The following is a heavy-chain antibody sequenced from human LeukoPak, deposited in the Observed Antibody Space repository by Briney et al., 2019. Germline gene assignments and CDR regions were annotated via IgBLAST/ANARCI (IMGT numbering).Heavy chain of an antibody. CDR1: GYTFTSYG. CDR3: AALFSPGYCSSTSCPYYFDY. CDR2: ISVYNGNT. Sequence: ASVKVSCKASGYTFTSYGISWVRQAPGQGLEWMGWISVYNGNTNYAQKFQERVTITRDMSTSTAYMELSSLRSEDTAVYYCAALFSPGYCSSTSCPYYFDYWGQGTLVTVSS. J-gene: IGHJ4*02. V-gene: IGHV1-18*01. D-gene: IGHD2-2*01.